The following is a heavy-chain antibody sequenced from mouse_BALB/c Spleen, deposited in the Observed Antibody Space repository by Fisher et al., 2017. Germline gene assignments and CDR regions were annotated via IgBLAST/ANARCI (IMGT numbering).Heavy chain of an antibody. V-gene: IGHV1-69*02. Sequence: KFKGKATLTVDESSSTAYMQLSSLTSEDSAVYYCARGDTTAWYFDVWGAGTTVTVSS. CDR3: ARGDTTAWYFDV. J-gene: IGHJ1*01. D-gene: IGHD1-2*01.